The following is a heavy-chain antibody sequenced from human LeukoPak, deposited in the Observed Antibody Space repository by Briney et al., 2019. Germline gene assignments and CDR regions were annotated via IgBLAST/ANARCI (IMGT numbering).Heavy chain of an antibody. D-gene: IGHD2-15*01. Sequence: PGTSLRLSCVASGFTFTNYAMSWVRQAPGKGLEWVSAISGSGGSTYYADSVKGRFTISRDNSKNTLYLQMNSLRAEDTAVYYCAKDLAATYYYYYGMDVWGQGTTVTVSS. V-gene: IGHV3-23*01. CDR2: ISGSGGST. J-gene: IGHJ6*02. CDR1: GFTFTNYA. CDR3: AKDLAATYYYYYGMDV.